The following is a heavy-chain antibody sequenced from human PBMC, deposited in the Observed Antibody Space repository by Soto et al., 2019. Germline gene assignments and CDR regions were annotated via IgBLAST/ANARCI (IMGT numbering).Heavy chain of an antibody. Sequence: PXETLALTCTVSGGSVSSSRYYWGWIRQPPGKGLEWIVSIYYSENTYYNPSLKSRVTISIDTSKNQFSLRLSSVTAADTAVYYCARAFGSGSYYHWFYFDDWAQGTLVTVPS. CDR2: IYYSENT. J-gene: IGHJ4*02. CDR1: GGSVSSSRYY. CDR3: ARAFGSGSYYHWFYFDD. V-gene: IGHV4-39*01. D-gene: IGHD3-10*01.